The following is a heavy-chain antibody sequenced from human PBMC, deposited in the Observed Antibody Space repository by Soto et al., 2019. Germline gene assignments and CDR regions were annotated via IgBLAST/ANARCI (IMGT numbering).Heavy chain of an antibody. CDR2: IYPGDSDT. Sequence: GESLKISCKCSGYSFTSYWIGWVRQMPGKGLEWMGIIYPGDSDTRYSPSFQGQVTISADKSISTAYLQWSSLKASDTAMYYCARLSVGPPSFGYYGMDVCGQGTTVTVSS. J-gene: IGHJ6*02. D-gene: IGHD1-26*01. CDR1: GYSFTSYW. V-gene: IGHV5-51*01. CDR3: ARLSVGPPSFGYYGMDV.